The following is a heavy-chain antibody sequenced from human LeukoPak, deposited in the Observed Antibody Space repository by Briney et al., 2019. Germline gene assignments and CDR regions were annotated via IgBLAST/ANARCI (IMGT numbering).Heavy chain of an antibody. V-gene: IGHV1-2*02. CDR1: GYTFTGYN. Sequence: ASVKVSCKASGYTFTGYNMQSVRQAPGQGPEWMGWINPNSGGTNYAQKFQGRVIMTRDTSISTAYMELSRLRSDDTAMYYCASSDRDYFDYWGQGTLVTVSS. J-gene: IGHJ4*02. CDR2: INPNSGGT. CDR3: ASSDRDYFDY.